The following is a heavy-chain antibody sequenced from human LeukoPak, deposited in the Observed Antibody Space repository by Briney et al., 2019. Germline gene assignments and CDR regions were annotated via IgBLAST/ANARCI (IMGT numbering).Heavy chain of an antibody. CDR2: IYYSGST. CDR1: GGSISSGDYY. D-gene: IGHD2-2*01. Sequence: SETLSLTCTVSGGSISSGDYYWSWIRQPPGKGLEWIGYIYYSGSTYYNPSLKSRVTISVDTSKNQFSLKLRSVTAADTAVYYCARVRSQLLSVWFDPWGQGTLVTVYS. CDR3: ARVRSQLLSVWFDP. J-gene: IGHJ5*02. V-gene: IGHV4-30-4*08.